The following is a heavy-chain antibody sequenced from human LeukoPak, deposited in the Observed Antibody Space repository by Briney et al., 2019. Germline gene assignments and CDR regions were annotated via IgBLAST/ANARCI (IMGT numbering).Heavy chain of an antibody. CDR3: ARVFHSGGLLRDCDY. Sequence: PSETLSLTCAVSGYSVSTGYFWGWIRQPPGKRLEWIGGIHVIGTTYYNPSLKSRVTISLDTSKNEFSLKLSSVTAADTAVYFCARVFHSGGLLRDCDYWGQGTLVTVSS. V-gene: IGHV4-38-2*01. CDR1: GYSVSTGYF. J-gene: IGHJ4*02. CDR2: IHVIGTT. D-gene: IGHD2-15*01.